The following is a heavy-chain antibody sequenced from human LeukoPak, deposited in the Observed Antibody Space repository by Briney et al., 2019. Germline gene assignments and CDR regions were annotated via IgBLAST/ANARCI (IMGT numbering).Heavy chain of an antibody. D-gene: IGHD3-22*01. CDR1: GFTFSSYG. V-gene: IGHV3-33*01. CDR2: IWYDGSNK. Sequence: GGSLRLSCAASGFTFSSYGMHWVRQAPGKGLEWVAVIWYDGSNKYYADSVKGRFTISRDNSKNTLYLQMNSLRAEDTAVYYCARDVYDGSGHYYFDYWGQGTLVTVSS. J-gene: IGHJ4*02. CDR3: ARDVYDGSGHYYFDY.